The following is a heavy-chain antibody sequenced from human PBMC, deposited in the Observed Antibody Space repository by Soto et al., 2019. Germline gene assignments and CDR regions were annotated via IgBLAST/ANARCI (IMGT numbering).Heavy chain of an antibody. CDR1: GYTFTSYG. J-gene: IGHJ4*02. Sequence: QVQLVQSGAEVKKPGASVKDSCKASGYTFTSYGISWVRQAPGQGLEWMGCISAYNGNTNYAQKLQGRVTMTTDTSTSTAYTELSSLRSDDTAVYYCARLSTSKLPKHFDYWGQGTLVTVSS. CDR2: ISAYNGNT. V-gene: IGHV1-18*01. D-gene: IGHD2-2*01. CDR3: ARLSTSKLPKHFDY.